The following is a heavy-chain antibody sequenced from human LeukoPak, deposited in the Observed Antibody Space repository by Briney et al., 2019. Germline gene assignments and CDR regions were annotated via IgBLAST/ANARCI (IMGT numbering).Heavy chain of an antibody. J-gene: IGHJ5*02. CDR1: GDSISGYY. D-gene: IGHD6-13*01. Sequence: SETLSLTCTVSGDSISGYYWSWIRQPPGKGLEWIGYIYYSGTTNYNPSLKSRVTMSVDMSKNQFSLKLSSVTAADTAVYYCARRSSSWKNWFDPWGQGTLVTVSS. V-gene: IGHV4-59*01. CDR3: ARRSSSWKNWFDP. CDR2: IYYSGTT.